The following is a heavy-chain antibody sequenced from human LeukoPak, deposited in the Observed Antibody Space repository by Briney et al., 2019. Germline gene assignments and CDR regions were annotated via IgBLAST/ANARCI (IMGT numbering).Heavy chain of an antibody. D-gene: IGHD3-22*01. CDR1: GFTFDDYA. Sequence: GRSLRLSCAASGFTFDDYAMHWARQAPGKGLEWVSGISWNSGSIGYADSVKGRFTISRDNAKNSLYLQMNSLRAEDMALYYCAKDIGRYYYDSSGYYDYWGQGTLVTVSS. CDR3: AKDIGRYYYDSSGYYDY. J-gene: IGHJ4*02. CDR2: ISWNSGSI. V-gene: IGHV3-9*03.